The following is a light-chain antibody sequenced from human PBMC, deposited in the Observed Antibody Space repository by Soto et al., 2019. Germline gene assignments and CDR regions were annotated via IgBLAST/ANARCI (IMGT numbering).Light chain of an antibody. J-gene: IGKJ1*01. CDR1: QSISSW. Sequence: DIQTTQSPSTMSASVGDRVTITCRASQSISSWLAWYQQKPGKAPKLLIYEASSLPSGVPSRFSGSGSGTDFTLTISSLQPEDFATYYCLQDYNYPWTFGQGTKVDIK. CDR2: EAS. V-gene: IGKV1-5*01. CDR3: LQDYNYPWT.